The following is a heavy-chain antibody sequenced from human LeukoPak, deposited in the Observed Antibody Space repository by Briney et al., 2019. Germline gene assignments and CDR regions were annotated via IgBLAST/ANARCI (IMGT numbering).Heavy chain of an antibody. CDR2: ISSSSSTI. J-gene: IGHJ4*02. V-gene: IGHV3-48*02. Sequence: GGSLRLSCAASGFTFSSYWMHWVRQAPGKGLEWVSYISSSSSTIYYADSVKGRFTISRDNAKNSLYLQMNSLRDEDTAVYYCASAPFSGSYLYCWGQGTLVTVSS. CDR3: ASAPFSGSYLYC. D-gene: IGHD1-26*01. CDR1: GFTFSSYW.